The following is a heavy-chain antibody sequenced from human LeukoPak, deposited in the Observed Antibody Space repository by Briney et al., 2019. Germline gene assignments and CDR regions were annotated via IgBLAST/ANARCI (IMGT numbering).Heavy chain of an antibody. J-gene: IGHJ4*02. CDR1: GGTFSSYA. V-gene: IGHV1-69*13. Sequence: SVTVSCTASGGTFSSYAISWVRQAPGQGLEWMGGIIPIFGTANYAQKFQGRVTITADESTSTAYMELSSLRSEDTAVYYCAKDEIAAAGIVYWGQGTLVTVSS. CDR2: IIPIFGTA. CDR3: AKDEIAAAGIVY. D-gene: IGHD6-13*01.